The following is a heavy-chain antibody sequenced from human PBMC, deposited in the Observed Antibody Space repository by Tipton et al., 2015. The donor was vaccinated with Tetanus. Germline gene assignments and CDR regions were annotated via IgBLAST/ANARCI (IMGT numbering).Heavy chain of an antibody. Sequence: GLVKPSQTLSLTCAISGDSVSSPIAAWNWIRQSPSRGLEWLGRTLYRSKWIYDYAVSVRGRITIRPDTSRNQFSLQLNSVTPEDTAIYYCARDLGLRSHGVDVWGQGTTVTVSS. CDR2: TLYRSKWIY. D-gene: IGHD5-12*01. J-gene: IGHJ6*02. CDR3: ARDLGLRSHGVDV. CDR1: GDSVSSPIAA. V-gene: IGHV6-1*01.